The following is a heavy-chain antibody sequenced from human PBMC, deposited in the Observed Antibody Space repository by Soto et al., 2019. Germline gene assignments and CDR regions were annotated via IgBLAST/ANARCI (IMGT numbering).Heavy chain of an antibody. Sequence: QVQLQESGPGLVKPSGTLSLNCKVSGDSISSSEWWSWVRQPPGKGLEWIAEIHHSGPTNYNPSLQSRVTITVDQSKNLLSLRLSTVTAADTAVYYCARGGITAVRNYYFDHWGQGTLFTVSS. J-gene: IGHJ4*02. CDR3: ARGGITAVRNYYFDH. V-gene: IGHV4-4*02. CDR2: IHHSGPT. D-gene: IGHD1-20*01. CDR1: GDSISSSEW.